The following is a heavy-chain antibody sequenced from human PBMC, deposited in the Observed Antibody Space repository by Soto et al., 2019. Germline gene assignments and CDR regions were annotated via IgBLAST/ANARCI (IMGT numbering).Heavy chain of an antibody. CDR3: AREAVADHLDY. V-gene: IGHV3-48*03. D-gene: IGHD6-19*01. CDR1: GFIFSSYE. CDR2: ISSSAGAK. Sequence: PGGSLRLSCAASGFIFSSYEMNWVRPAPGKGLEWVSYISSSAGAKYYADSVRGRFTISRDNAKNSLSLQMDSLRAEDTAVYYCAREAVADHLDYWGQGTLVTVSS. J-gene: IGHJ4*02.